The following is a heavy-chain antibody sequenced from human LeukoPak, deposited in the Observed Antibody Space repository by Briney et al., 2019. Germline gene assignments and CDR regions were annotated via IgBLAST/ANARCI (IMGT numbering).Heavy chain of an antibody. J-gene: IGHJ6*03. CDR2: ISGSGGST. V-gene: IGHV3-23*01. CDR3: TRSSSSSWVQSYYYYYYMDV. Sequence: GGSLRLSCAASGFTFSSYAMSWVRQAPGKGLEWVSAISGSGGSTYYADSVKGRFTISRDNSKNTLYLQMNSLKTEDTAVYYCTRSSSSSWVQSYYYYYYMDVWGKGTTVTVSS. CDR1: GFTFSSYA. D-gene: IGHD6-6*01.